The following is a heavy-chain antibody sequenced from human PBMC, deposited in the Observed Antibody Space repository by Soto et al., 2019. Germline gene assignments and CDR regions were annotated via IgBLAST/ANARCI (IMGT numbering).Heavy chain of an antibody. CDR2: ISSSSSYT. J-gene: IGHJ5*02. CDR3: ARSGVPAAILPFNWFDP. V-gene: IGHV3-11*06. D-gene: IGHD2-2*02. Sequence: GGSLRLSCAASGFTFSDYYMSWIRQAPGKGLEWVSYISSSSSYTNYADSVKGRFTISRDNAKNSLYLQMNSLRAEDTAVYYCARSGVPAAILPFNWFDPWGQGTLV. CDR1: GFTFSDYY.